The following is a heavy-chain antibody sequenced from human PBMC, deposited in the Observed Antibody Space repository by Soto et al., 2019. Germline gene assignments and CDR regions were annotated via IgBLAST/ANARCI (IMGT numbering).Heavy chain of an antibody. Sequence: SETLSLTCTVSGGSISSSSNHWGWIRQPPGKGLEWIGNIYYSENTYYNPSLKSRVTISVDTSKNQFSLKLSSVTAADTAVYYCARGHSSSWFRYEAYYYYGMDVWGQGTTVTVSS. CDR2: IYYSENT. CDR1: GGSISSSSNH. D-gene: IGHD6-13*01. CDR3: ARGHSSSWFRYEAYYYYGMDV. J-gene: IGHJ6*02. V-gene: IGHV4-39*01.